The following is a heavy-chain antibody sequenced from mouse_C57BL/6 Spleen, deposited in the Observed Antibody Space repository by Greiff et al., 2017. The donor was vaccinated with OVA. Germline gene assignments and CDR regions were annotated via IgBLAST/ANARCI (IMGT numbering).Heavy chain of an antibody. D-gene: IGHD2-1*01. J-gene: IGHJ4*01. CDR1: GFNIKDYY. CDR2: IDPEDGDT. Sequence: VQLQQSGAELVRPGASVKLSCTASGFNIKDYYMHWVKQRPEQGLEWIGRIDPEDGDTEYAPKFQGKATMTADTSSNTAYLQLSSLTSEDTAVYYCTFYYGNYDYYAMDYWGQGTSVTVSS. CDR3: TFYYGNYDYYAMDY. V-gene: IGHV14-1*01.